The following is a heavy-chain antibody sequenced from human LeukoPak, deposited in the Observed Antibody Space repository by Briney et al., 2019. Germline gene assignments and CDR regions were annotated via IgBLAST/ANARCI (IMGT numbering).Heavy chain of an antibody. J-gene: IGHJ4*02. V-gene: IGHV3-33*01. Sequence: GGSLRLSCAASGFAFNTYAMHWVRQAPGQGLEWVALIWHDGSHKFYSNSVRGQFTISRDNSKYTVSLQMNNLRPEDTAVYYCAREIFGSGSYSDFWGQGTLVTVSS. D-gene: IGHD3-10*01. CDR1: GFAFNTYA. CDR2: IWHDGSHK. CDR3: AREIFGSGSYSDF.